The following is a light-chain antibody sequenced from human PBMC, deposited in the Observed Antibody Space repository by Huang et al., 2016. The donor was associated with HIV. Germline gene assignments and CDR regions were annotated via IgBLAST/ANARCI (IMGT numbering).Light chain of an antibody. CDR3: QQYYASPQT. J-gene: IGKJ1*01. Sequence: DIVMAQSPVSLAVSLGERATLTCRSSQSVFSTSTNKDYLAWFQQQPGQPPKLLLVWSSTREVGVPDRFSGSGSGTHFTLTIANLEADDAAIYYCQQYYASPQTFGQGTRV. V-gene: IGKV4-1*01. CDR2: WSS. CDR1: QSVFSTSTNKDY.